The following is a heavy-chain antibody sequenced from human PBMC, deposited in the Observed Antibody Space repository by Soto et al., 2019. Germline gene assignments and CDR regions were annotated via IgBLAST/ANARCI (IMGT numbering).Heavy chain of an antibody. CDR3: ARGVSAGVDY. Sequence: ASVKVSCKASGYSFTSLDINWVRQTAGQGLEWMGWMEPSTGTTGYAQKFQGRVTMTRDTSMNTAYMELTTLTSDDTAFYYCARGVSAGVDYWGQGTMVTVYS. D-gene: IGHD1-26*01. CDR1: GYSFTSLD. V-gene: IGHV1-8*01. J-gene: IGHJ4*02. CDR2: MEPSTGTT.